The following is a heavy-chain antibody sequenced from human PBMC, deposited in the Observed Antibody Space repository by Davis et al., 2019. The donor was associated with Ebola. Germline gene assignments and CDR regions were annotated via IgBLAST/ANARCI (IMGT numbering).Heavy chain of an antibody. CDR3: ARGGRDSSGYSYGWFDP. J-gene: IGHJ5*02. Sequence: PGGSLRLSCAASGFTFSTYWMSWVRQAPGKGLEWVANIKQDGSEKYYVDSVKGRFTISRDNAKNSLYLQMDSLRAEDTAVYYCARGGRDSSGYSYGWFDPWGQGTLVTVSS. D-gene: IGHD3-22*01. CDR2: IKQDGSEK. V-gene: IGHV3-7*03. CDR1: GFTFSTYW.